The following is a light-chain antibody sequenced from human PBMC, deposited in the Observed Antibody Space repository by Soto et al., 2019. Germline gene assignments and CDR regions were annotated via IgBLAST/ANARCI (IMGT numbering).Light chain of an antibody. J-gene: IGKJ1*01. CDR2: AES. V-gene: IGKV3-15*01. CDR1: LRVSSQ. Sequence: ELVLTQSPGTLSLSPGERATLSCRASLRVSSQLAWYQQKTGQAPRLLIYAESTRATGIPARFSGSGSGTELTLSIGRLQSEDFAVYYCQQYNDWPPTCGQGTKVDIK. CDR3: QQYNDWPPT.